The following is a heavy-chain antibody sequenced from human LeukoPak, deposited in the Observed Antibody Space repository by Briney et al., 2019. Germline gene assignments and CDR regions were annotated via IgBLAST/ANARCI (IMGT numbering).Heavy chain of an antibody. J-gene: IGHJ4*02. Sequence: RGSLRLSCAASGFTFSSHGMHWVRQAPGKGLEWVAVIWYDGSYKYYADSVKGRFTISRDNSNSTLYLQMNSLRAEDTAVYYCARDKSTSCYYFDYWGQGTLVTVSS. V-gene: IGHV3-33*01. CDR3: ARDKSTSCYYFDY. D-gene: IGHD2-2*01. CDR2: IWYDGSYK. CDR1: GFTFSSHG.